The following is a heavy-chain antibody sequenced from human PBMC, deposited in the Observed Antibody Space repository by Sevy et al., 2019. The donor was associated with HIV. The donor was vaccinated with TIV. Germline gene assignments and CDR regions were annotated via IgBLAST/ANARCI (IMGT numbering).Heavy chain of an antibody. Sequence: SETLSLTCTVSGGSISSSSYYWGWIRQPPGKGLEWIGSIYYSGSTYYNPSLKSRVTISVDTSKNQFSLKLSSVTAADTAVYYCARLGSYSGYFDYWGQGTLFTVSS. J-gene: IGHJ4*02. CDR1: GGSISSSSYY. V-gene: IGHV4-39*01. D-gene: IGHD1-26*01. CDR2: IYYSGST. CDR3: ARLGSYSGYFDY.